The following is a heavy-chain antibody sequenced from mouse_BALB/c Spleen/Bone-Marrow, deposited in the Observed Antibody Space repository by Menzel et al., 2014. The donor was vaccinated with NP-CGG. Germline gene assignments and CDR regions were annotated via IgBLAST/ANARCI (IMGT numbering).Heavy chain of an antibody. CDR1: GYTFTTYF. CDR2: IYPGNINI. D-gene: IGHD2-14*01. Sequence: VKLTESGPELVKPGASMRISRKASGYTFTTYFIHWVKQRPGQGPEWIGWIYPGNINIKYNENFKDKVTLTADKSPNTAHLQFSSLTSEDSAVYFCARGDYYRSVMDYWGQGTSVTVSS. V-gene: IGHV1S56*01. CDR3: ARGDYYRSVMDY. J-gene: IGHJ4*01.